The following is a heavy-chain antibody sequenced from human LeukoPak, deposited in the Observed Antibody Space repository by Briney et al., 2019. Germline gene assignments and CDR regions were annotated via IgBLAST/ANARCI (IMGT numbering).Heavy chain of an antibody. J-gene: IGHJ4*02. CDR2: IIPIFGTA. Sequence: VASVTVSFKASVGTFIYYPFSGVRQPPGKGLDGLGGIIPIFGTANYAQKFQGRVTITADESTSTAYMELSSLRSEDTAVYYCARYSQGVSYFDYWGQGTLVTVSS. D-gene: IGHD5-18*01. CDR1: VGTFIYYP. CDR3: ARYSQGVSYFDY. V-gene: IGHV1-69*13.